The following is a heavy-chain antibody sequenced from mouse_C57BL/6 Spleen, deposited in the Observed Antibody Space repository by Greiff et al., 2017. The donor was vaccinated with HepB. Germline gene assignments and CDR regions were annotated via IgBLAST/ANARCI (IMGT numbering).Heavy chain of an antibody. CDR1: GYNIKGDW. CDR2: IYPGSGNT. J-gene: IGHJ4*01. CDR3: ARRYYAMDY. V-gene: IGHV1-55*01. Sequence: QVQVKQPGAELVKPGASVKMSCKASGYNIKGDWITWVKQRPGQGLEWIGDIYPGSGNTNYNEKFKSKATLTADTSSSTAYMQLSSLTSEDSAVYYCARRYYAMDYWGQGTSVTVSS.